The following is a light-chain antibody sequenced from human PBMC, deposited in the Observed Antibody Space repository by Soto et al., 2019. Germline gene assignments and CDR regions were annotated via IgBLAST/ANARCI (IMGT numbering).Light chain of an antibody. CDR1: SSDVGSYNL. CDR2: EGS. CDR3: SSYASSTTPYV. Sequence: QSALTQPASVSGSPGQSITISCTGTSSDVGSYNLVSWYQQHPGKAPKLMIYEGSKRPSGVSNRFSGSKSGNTASLTISGLQAEDEADYYCSSYASSTTPYVFGTGTKLTAL. V-gene: IGLV2-14*02. J-gene: IGLJ1*01.